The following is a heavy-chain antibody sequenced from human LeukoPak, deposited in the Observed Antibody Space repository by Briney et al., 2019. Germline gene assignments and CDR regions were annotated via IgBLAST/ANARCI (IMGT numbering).Heavy chain of an antibody. CDR2: ISSSSSTI. CDR1: GFTFSSYG. CDR3: IVLAVAGTFGFDY. V-gene: IGHV3-48*01. J-gene: IGHJ4*02. D-gene: IGHD6-19*01. Sequence: PSGGSLRLSCAASGFTFSSYGMSWVRQAPGKGLEWVSYISSSSSTIYYADSVKGRFTISRDNAKNSLYLQMNSLRAEDTAVYYCIVLAVAGTFGFDYWGQGTLVTVSS.